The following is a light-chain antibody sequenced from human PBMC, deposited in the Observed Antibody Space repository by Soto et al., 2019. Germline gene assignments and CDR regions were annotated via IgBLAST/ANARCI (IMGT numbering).Light chain of an antibody. J-gene: IGLJ1*01. CDR3: AAWDDSLNASV. Sequence: QSVLTQPPSASGAPGQRVTISCSGSSSNVGSNTVSWYQQFPGTAPKLLIHSNNKRPSGVPDRISGSKSGTSASLAISGLQSEDEADYYCAAWDDSLNASVFGGGTKVTVL. CDR2: SNN. CDR1: SSNVGSNT. V-gene: IGLV1-44*01.